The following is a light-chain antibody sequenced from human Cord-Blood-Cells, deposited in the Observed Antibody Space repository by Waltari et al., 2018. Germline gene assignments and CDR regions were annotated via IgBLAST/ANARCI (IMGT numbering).Light chain of an antibody. CDR3: STYTSSSTV. CDR2: DVS. Sequence: QSALTQPASVSGSPGQSITISCTGTSSDVGGYNYVSWYQQDPGKAPKLMSYDVSTRPAWVSNRFSGPKPDNTPSLTVSGLQAEDEADYFCSTYTSSSTVFGGGTKLTV. J-gene: IGLJ2*01. V-gene: IGLV2-14*01. CDR1: SSDVGGYNY.